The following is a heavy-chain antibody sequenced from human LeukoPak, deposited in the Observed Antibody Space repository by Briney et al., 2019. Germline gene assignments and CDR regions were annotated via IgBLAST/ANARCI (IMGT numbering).Heavy chain of an antibody. Sequence: ASVKVSCKASGYTFSTSGISWVRQAPGQGLEWMGWISVFNGNIKYGQKFQGRVTLTTDASTNTAYMELRSLRSDDTAVYFCVKCSSPTVVTWEPDFWGQGSLVIVSS. J-gene: IGHJ4*02. CDR1: GYTFSTSG. CDR2: ISVFNGNI. V-gene: IGHV1-18*01. CDR3: VKCSSPTVVTWEPDF. D-gene: IGHD2-21*02.